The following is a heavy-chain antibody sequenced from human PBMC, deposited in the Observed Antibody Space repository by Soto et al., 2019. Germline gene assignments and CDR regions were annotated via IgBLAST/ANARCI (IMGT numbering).Heavy chain of an antibody. V-gene: IGHV3-23*01. CDR1: GFSFSNYA. J-gene: IGHJ4*02. CDR2: LSGGTTST. CDR3: ARDGVSGTSSTVTYFDY. D-gene: IGHD4-4*01. Sequence: EVQFLESGGDLVQPGGSLRLSCAASGFSFSNYAMSWVRQAPGKGLKWVSTLSGGTTSTYYADSVKGRFTISRDNSKNTLYLQMNSLRAEDTAIYYCARDGVSGTSSTVTYFDYWGQGTLVTVSS.